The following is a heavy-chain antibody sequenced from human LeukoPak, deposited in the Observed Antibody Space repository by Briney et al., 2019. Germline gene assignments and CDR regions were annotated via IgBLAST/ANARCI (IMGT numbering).Heavy chain of an antibody. D-gene: IGHD3-22*01. CDR3: AREWWYYDSSGYYYYYGMDV. Sequence: PSETLSLTCTVSGGSISSGDYYWSWIRQPPGKGLEWIGYIYYSGSTYYNPSLKSRVTISVDTSKNQFSLKLSSVTTADTAVYYCAREWWYYDSSGYYYYYGMDVWGQGTTVTVSS. CDR2: IYYSGST. J-gene: IGHJ6*02. CDR1: GGSISSGDYY. V-gene: IGHV4-30-4*01.